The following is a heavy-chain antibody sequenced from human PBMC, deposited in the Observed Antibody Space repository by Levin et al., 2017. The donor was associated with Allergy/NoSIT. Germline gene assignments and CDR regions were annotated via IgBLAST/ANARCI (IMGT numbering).Heavy chain of an antibody. J-gene: IGHJ4*02. V-gene: IGHV1-2*02. Sequence: ASVKVSCKASGYTFTGYYMHWVRQAPGQGLEWMGWINPNSGGTNYAQKFQGRVTMTRDTSISTAYMELSRLRSDDTAVYYCARGGVIVVDPTDFDYWGQGTLVTVSS. CDR1: GYTFTGYY. CDR3: ARGGVIVVDPTDFDY. D-gene: IGHD3-22*01. CDR2: INPNSGGT.